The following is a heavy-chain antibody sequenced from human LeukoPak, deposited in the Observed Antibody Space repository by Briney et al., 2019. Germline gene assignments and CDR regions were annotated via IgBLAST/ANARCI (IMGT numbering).Heavy chain of an antibody. J-gene: IGHJ4*02. Sequence: KASETLSLTCTVSGGSISSYYWSWIRQPAGKGLEWIGRIYTSGSTNYNPSLKSRVTISVDTSKNQFSLKLSSVTAADTAVYYCARGIYSNYQYYFDYWGQGTLVTVSS. CDR1: GGSISSYY. CDR3: ARGIYSNYQYYFDY. V-gene: IGHV4-4*07. CDR2: IYTSGST. D-gene: IGHD4-11*01.